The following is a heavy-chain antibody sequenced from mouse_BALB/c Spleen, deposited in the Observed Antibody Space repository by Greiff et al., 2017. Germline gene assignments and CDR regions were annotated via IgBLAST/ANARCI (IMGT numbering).Heavy chain of an antibody. J-gene: IGHJ4*01. CDR3: AREGLLHAMDY. Sequence: EVQLQQSGPELVKPGASVKMSCKASGYTFTSYVMHWVKQKPGQGLEWIGYINPYNDGTKYNEKFKGKATLTSDKSSSTAYMELSSLTSEDSAVYYCAREGLLHAMDYWGQGTSVTVSS. D-gene: IGHD2-3*01. CDR1: GYTFTSYV. V-gene: IGHV1-14*01. CDR2: INPYNDGT.